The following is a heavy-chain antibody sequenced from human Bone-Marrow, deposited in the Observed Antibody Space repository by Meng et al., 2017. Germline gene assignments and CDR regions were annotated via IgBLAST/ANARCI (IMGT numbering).Heavy chain of an antibody. D-gene: IGHD2-21*02. CDR2: NNHSGST. CDR1: GGSFSGYY. J-gene: IGHJ2*01. Sequence: SETLSLTCAVYGGSFSGYYWSWIRQPPGKGLEWIGENNHSGSTNYNPSLKSRVTISVDTSKNQFSLKLSSVTAADTAVYYCAKLNTYCGGDCPFDLWGRGTLVTVSS. CDR3: AKLNTYCGGDCPFDL. V-gene: IGHV4-34*01.